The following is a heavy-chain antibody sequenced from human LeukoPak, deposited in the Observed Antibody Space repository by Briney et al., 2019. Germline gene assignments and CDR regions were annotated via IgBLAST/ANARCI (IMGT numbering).Heavy chain of an antibody. D-gene: IGHD7-27*01. Sequence: GGSLRLSCAASGFSFSNFWMHWGRQAPGEGLVWVSRISPDGSETTYADSVKGRFTISRDNAKNTLYLQLSSLRAEDTAVYYCARDMWGSFDYWGQGALVTVSP. CDR3: ARDMWGSFDY. J-gene: IGHJ4*02. CDR1: GFSFSNFW. CDR2: ISPDGSET. V-gene: IGHV3-74*01.